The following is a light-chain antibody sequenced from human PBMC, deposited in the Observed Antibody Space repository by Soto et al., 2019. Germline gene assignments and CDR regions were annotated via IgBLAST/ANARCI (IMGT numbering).Light chain of an antibody. J-gene: IGKJ2*01. CDR1: QSVSSSY. CDR2: GAS. CDR3: HQYGSSPRT. V-gene: IGKV3-20*01. Sequence: EIVLTQSPGTLSLSPGERATLSCRASQSVSSSYLAWYQQKPGQAPRLLIYGASSRATGIPDRFSGSGSGTDFTLTSSRLDPEVFAVYYCHQYGSSPRTFGQGTKLEIK.